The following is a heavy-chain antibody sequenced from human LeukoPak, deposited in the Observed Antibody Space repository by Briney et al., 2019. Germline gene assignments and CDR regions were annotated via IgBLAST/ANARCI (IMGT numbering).Heavy chain of an antibody. Sequence: SVKVSCKASGDTFGTFSFNWVRQAPSEGLEWLGGLTPLAGTPNYAQKFQGRLTISADKSTSTVYMELSRLTSEDTAVYFCAKFWSGYYTDWGQGTLVSVSS. D-gene: IGHD3-3*01. CDR1: GDTFGTFS. CDR2: LTPLAGTP. V-gene: IGHV1-69*06. CDR3: AKFWSGYYTD. J-gene: IGHJ4*02.